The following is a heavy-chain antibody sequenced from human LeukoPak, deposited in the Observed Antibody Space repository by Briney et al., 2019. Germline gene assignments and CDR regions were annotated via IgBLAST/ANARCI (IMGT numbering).Heavy chain of an antibody. CDR1: GGSISSSSYY. CDR3: ARGITMVRGVPDY. D-gene: IGHD3-10*01. Sequence: SETLSLTCTVSGGSISSSSYYWRWTRQPPGKGLEWIGSIDYSGSTYYNPTLKSRVTISVDTSKNQFSLKLSSLTAPDTAVYYCARGITMVRGVPDYWGQGTLVTVSS. CDR2: IDYSGST. V-gene: IGHV4-39*07. J-gene: IGHJ4*02.